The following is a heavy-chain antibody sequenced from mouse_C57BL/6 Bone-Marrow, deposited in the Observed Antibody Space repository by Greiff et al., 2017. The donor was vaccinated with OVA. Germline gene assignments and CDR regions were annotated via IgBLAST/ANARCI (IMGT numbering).Heavy chain of an antibody. CDR1: GYTFTSYW. V-gene: IGHV1-50*01. Sequence: QVQLQQPGAELVKPGASVKLSCKASGYTFTSYWMQWVKQRPGQGLEWIGEIDPSDSYTNYNQKFKGKATLTVDTSSSTAYMQLSSLTSADSAVYYCARWGTTVVAPYWYFDVWGTGTTVTVSS. D-gene: IGHD1-1*01. CDR3: ARWGTTVVAPYWYFDV. J-gene: IGHJ1*03. CDR2: IDPSDSYT.